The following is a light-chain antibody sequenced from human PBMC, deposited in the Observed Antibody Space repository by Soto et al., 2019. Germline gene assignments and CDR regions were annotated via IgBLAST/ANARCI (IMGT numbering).Light chain of an antibody. CDR3: QQGYTTPHT. Sequence: DIQMTQSPSSLSASVGDRVTITCRTSQRIGMSTYLKWYQQKPGKAPKLLIYGASSLQSGVPSRFSGSGSGTDFTLTINSLQPEDFATYYCQQGYTTPHTFGQGTKLEIK. CDR1: QRIGMSTY. J-gene: IGKJ2*01. V-gene: IGKV1-39*01. CDR2: GAS.